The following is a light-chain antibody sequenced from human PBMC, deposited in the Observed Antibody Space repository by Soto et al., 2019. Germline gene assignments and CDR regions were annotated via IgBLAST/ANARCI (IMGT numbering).Light chain of an antibody. CDR1: SSDVDTYNY. CDR3: SSYTSSNTLGV. V-gene: IGLV2-14*01. J-gene: IGLJ2*01. CDR2: DVS. Sequence: SVLTQPASVSGSPGQSITISCTGTSSDVDTYNYVSWYQQYPGKAPKLMIHDVSNRPSGVSNRFSGSKSGNTASLTISGLQAEDEADYYCSSYTSSNTLGVFGGGTKVTVL.